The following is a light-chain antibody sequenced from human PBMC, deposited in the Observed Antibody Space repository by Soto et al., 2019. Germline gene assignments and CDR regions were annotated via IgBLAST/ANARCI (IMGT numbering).Light chain of an antibody. Sequence: DIQMTQSPSTLAASAGDRVTITCRASQRISSWLAWYQQKPGKAPKLLIYQASNLQRGVPSRFSGSGFGTEFTLTISSLQPEDFAVYYCQQYNSHWSWTFGQGTKVDIK. J-gene: IGKJ1*01. V-gene: IGKV1-5*03. CDR1: QRISSW. CDR2: QAS. CDR3: QQYNSHWSWT.